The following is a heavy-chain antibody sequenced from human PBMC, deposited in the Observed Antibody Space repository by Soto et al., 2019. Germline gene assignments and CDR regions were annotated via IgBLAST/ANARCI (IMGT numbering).Heavy chain of an antibody. CDR1: GGPFSGYY. D-gene: IGHD3-3*01. J-gene: IGHJ6*03. Sequence: SETLSLTCAVYGGPFSGYYWSWIRQPPGKGLEWIGEINHSGSTNYNPSLKSRVTISVDTSKNQFSLKLSSVTAADTAVYYCARGRYYDFWSGYYFPGPRDNYYYYMDVWGKGTTVTVSS. V-gene: IGHV4-34*01. CDR3: ARGRYYDFWSGYYFPGPRDNYYYYMDV. CDR2: INHSGST.